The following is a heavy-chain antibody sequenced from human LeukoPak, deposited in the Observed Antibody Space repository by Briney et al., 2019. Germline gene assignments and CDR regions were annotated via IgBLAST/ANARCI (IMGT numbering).Heavy chain of an antibody. CDR1: GFTFGDYA. J-gene: IGHJ4*02. CDR2: IYSGGST. V-gene: IGHV3-66*01. CDR3: ARGRQQLAHFDY. D-gene: IGHD6-13*01. Sequence: GGSLRLSCTTSGFTFGDYAMSWVRQAPGKGLEWVSVIYSGGSTYYADSVKGRFTISRDNSKNTLYLQMNSLRAEDTAVYYCARGRQQLAHFDYWGQGTLVTVSS.